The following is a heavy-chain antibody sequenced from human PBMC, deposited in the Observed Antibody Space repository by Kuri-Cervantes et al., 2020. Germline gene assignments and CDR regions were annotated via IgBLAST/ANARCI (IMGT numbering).Heavy chain of an antibody. CDR1: GYTFTGYH. V-gene: IGHV1-2*04. D-gene: IGHD2-2*01. CDR2: INPNSGGT. CDR3: ARGRIVVVPAVPMDV. J-gene: IGHJ6*03. Sequence: ASVKVSCKASGYTFTGYHMHWVRQAPGQGLEWMGWINPNSGGTNYAQKFQGWVTMTRDTSISTAYMELSRLRSDDTAVYYCARGRIVVVPAVPMDVWGKGTTVTVSS.